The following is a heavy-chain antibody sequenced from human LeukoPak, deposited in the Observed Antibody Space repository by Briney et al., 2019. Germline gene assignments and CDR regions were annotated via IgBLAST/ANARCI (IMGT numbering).Heavy chain of an antibody. J-gene: IGHJ3*02. V-gene: IGHV4-31*03. D-gene: IGHD4-23*01. CDR2: IYYSGST. Sequence: SETLSLTCTVSGGSISSGGYYWSWIRQHPGKGLEWIGYIYYSGSTYYNPSLKGRVTISVDTSKNQFSLKLSSVTAADTAVYYCARLATVVIGAFDIWGQGTMVTVSS. CDR1: GGSISSGGYY. CDR3: ARLATVVIGAFDI.